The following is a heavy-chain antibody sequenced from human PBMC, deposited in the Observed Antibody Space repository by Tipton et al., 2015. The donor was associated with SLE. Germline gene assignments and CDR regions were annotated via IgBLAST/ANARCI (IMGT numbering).Heavy chain of an antibody. CDR3: ARLSPVAGWCYFDY. V-gene: IGHV4-59*01. CDR2: GYNSGTS. CDR1: GGSIIYNY. J-gene: IGHJ4*02. D-gene: IGHD6-19*01. Sequence: TLSLTCTVSGGSIIYNYWSWVRQPPGKGLEWIGYGYNSGTSHYNPSLKSRVTISVDTSKNQFSLKVNSVTAADTAVYYCARLSPVAGWCYFDYLGQVTLVTASS.